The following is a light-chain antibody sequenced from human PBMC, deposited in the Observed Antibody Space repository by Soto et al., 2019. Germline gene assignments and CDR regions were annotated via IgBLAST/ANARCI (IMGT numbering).Light chain of an antibody. J-gene: IGKJ5*01. V-gene: IGKV3-11*01. Sequence: EIVLTQSPATLSLSPGERATLSCRASQSLTSYLNWYQQRPGQAPRLIIYDASKRATGTPARFSGSGSGTDFTLTISSLEPEDFAVYYCQQRSNWPPGVTFGPGTRLEIK. CDR1: QSLTSY. CDR2: DAS. CDR3: QQRSNWPPGVT.